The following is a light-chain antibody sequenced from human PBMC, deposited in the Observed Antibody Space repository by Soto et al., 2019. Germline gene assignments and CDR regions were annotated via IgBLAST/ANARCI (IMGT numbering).Light chain of an antibody. Sequence: EIVLTQSPATLSLSPGERATLSCRASQSVSSYLAWYQQKPGQAPRLLIYGASTRATGIPARFSGSGSGTEFTLTISSLQSEDFAVYYCQQYANSPITFGQGTRLEIK. CDR2: GAS. J-gene: IGKJ5*01. CDR3: QQYANSPIT. CDR1: QSVSSY. V-gene: IGKV3D-15*02.